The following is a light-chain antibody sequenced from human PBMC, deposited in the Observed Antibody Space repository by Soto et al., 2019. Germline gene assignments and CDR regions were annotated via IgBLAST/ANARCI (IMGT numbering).Light chain of an antibody. V-gene: IGKV1-12*01. Sequence: DIQMPQSPSSVSASVGDRVTITCRASQGISNRLAWYQQKAGKAPKLLIYAASSLESGVPSRFSGSGSGTDFTPTINILQPEDSATYYCQQANSFPFTFGPGTKVDIK. CDR1: QGISNR. CDR3: QQANSFPFT. CDR2: AAS. J-gene: IGKJ3*01.